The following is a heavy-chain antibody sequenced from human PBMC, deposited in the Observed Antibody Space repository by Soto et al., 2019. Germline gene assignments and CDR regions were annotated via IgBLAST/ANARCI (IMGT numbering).Heavy chain of an antibody. J-gene: IGHJ4*02. CDR1: GFTFRNYA. CDR2: ISYDGRDE. D-gene: IGHD5-12*01. Sequence: QVQLVESGGGVVQPGRSLRLSCTASGFTFRNYAIHWVRQAPGKGLEWVALISYDGRDEYYADSVKGRFTISRDNSKNTLYLHMNSVRAEDTGMGDCAIDSRTDGYKHDDFDYWGQGTLVTVSS. CDR3: AIDSRTDGYKHDDFDY. V-gene: IGHV3-30*04.